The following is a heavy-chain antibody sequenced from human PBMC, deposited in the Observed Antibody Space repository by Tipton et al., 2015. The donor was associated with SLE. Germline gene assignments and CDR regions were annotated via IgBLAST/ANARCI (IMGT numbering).Heavy chain of an antibody. J-gene: IGHJ4*02. CDR3: TTAPGGYRYY. V-gene: IGHV3-21*03. CDR1: GFTFSSYS. CDR2: ISSSSSYI. D-gene: IGHD5-12*01. Sequence: SLRLSCAASGFTFSSYSMNWVRQAPGKGLEWVSSISSSSSYIYYADSVKGRFTISRDNAKNSLYLQMNSLKTEDTAVYYCTTAPGGYRYYWGQGTLVTVSS.